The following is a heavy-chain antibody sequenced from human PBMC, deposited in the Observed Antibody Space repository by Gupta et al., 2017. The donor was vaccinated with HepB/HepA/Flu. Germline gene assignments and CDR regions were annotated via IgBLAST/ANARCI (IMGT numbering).Heavy chain of an antibody. CDR1: GFTVSRNY. J-gene: IGHJ1*01. Sequence: EVQLVESGGGLIQPGGSLRLSCAASGFTVSRNYMSWVRQAHGKGLEWVSVIYSGGSTYYADSVKGRFTISRDNSKNTLYLQMNSLRAEDTAVYYCARVDYGGNSEYFQHWGQGTLVTVSS. CDR3: ARVDYGGNSEYFQH. D-gene: IGHD4-23*01. V-gene: IGHV3-53*01. CDR2: IYSGGST.